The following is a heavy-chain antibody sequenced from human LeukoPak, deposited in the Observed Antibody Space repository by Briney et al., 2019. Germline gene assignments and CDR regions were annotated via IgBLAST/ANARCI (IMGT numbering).Heavy chain of an antibody. J-gene: IGHJ4*02. CDR2: ISGSGGST. CDR1: GFTFSSYA. Sequence: GGSLRLSCAASGFTFSSYAMSWVRQAPGKGLEWVSAISGSGGSTYYADSVKGRFTISRDNSKNTLYLQMNSLRAEDTAVYYCAKDHSIFGVVTLFDYWGQGTLVTVSS. V-gene: IGHV3-23*01. D-gene: IGHD3-3*01. CDR3: AKDHSIFGVVTLFDY.